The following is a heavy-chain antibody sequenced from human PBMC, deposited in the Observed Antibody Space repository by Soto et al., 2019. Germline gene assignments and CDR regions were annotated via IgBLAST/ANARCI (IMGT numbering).Heavy chain of an antibody. Sequence: SETLSLTCDVSGYAIRSGFYWAWLQQPPGKRLEWIGNIYFTETTSYNPSLKTRVTMSVETSKNKFSLRLRTINAADAAVFYCARVRRRGISCSPGDSWGQGTQVTVSS. D-gene: IGHD3-10*02. CDR1: GYAIRSGFY. CDR3: ARVRRRGISCSPGDS. V-gene: IGHV4-38-2*01. CDR2: IYFTETT. J-gene: IGHJ4*02.